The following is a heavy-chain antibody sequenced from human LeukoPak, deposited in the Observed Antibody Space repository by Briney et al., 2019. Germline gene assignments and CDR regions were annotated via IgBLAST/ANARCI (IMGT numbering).Heavy chain of an antibody. J-gene: IGHJ6*03. Sequence: SETLSLTCAVSGGSFSGYSWSWIRQPPGKGLEWIGEINHSRSTNYNPSLKSRVTISLDTSKNQFSLKLNSVTAADTAVYYCARHITVTTYYYYYMDVWGKGTTVTVSS. D-gene: IGHD4-11*01. CDR3: ARHITVTTYYYYYMDV. CDR1: GGSFSGYS. CDR2: INHSRST. V-gene: IGHV4-34*01.